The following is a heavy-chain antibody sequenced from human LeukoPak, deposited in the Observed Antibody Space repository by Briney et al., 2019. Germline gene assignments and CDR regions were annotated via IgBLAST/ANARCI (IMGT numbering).Heavy chain of an antibody. CDR3: ASLITFPHFDY. J-gene: IGHJ4*02. V-gene: IGHV3-7*01. CDR1: GFTFSSYW. CDR2: IKQDGSEK. Sequence: GGSLRLSCAASGFTFSSYWMSWVRQAPGKGLEWVANIKQDGSEKYYVDSVKGRFTISRDNAKNSLYLQMNSLRAEDTAVYCCASLITFPHFDYWGQGTLVTVSS. D-gene: IGHD3-16*01.